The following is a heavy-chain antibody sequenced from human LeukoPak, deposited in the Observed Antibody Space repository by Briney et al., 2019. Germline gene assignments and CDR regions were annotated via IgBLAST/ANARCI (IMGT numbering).Heavy chain of an antibody. CDR1: GFTLSSYW. Sequence: GGSLRLSCAASGFTLSSYWMHWVRQCPGKGLVWVSRINSDGSSSSYADSVKGRFSISRDNAKNTLYLQMNSLTAEDTAVYYCARDPEAFDIWGQGTMVT. CDR2: INSDGSSS. J-gene: IGHJ3*02. CDR3: ARDPEAFDI. D-gene: IGHD1-14*01. V-gene: IGHV3-74*01.